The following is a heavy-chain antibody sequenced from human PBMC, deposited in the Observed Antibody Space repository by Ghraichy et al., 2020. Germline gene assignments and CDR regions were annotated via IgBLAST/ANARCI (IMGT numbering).Heavy chain of an antibody. CDR3: ARGAPVYYDSSGNQVHWFFDL. CDR1: GFTVSTYD. J-gene: IGHJ2*01. V-gene: IGHV3-13*01. CDR2: IGIAGDT. Sequence: LSLPFAASGFTVSTYDMHWVRQPTGKGLEWVSAIGIAGDTYYPGSVKGRFTISRESVKNSLYLQMHSLRAGDTAVYYCARGAPVYYDSSGNQVHWFFDLWGRGTLVTVSS. D-gene: IGHD3-22*01.